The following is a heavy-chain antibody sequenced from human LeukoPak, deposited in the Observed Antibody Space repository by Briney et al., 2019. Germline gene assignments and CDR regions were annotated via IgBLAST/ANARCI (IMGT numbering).Heavy chain of an antibody. CDR3: ARDGYSSVSGWFDP. CDR1: GFTFSSYW. D-gene: IGHD5-18*01. CDR2: IKQDGSEK. J-gene: IGHJ5*02. Sequence: GGSLRLSCAASGFTFSSYWMSWVRQAPGKGLEWVANIKQDGSEKYYVDSVKGRFTISRDNAKNSLYLQMNSLRAEDTAVYYCARDGYSSVSGWFDPWGQGTLVTVSS. V-gene: IGHV3-7*01.